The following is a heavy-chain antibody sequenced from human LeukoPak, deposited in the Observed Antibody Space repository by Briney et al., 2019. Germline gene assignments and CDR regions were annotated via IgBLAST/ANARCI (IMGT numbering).Heavy chain of an antibody. CDR2: ISSSSSTI. V-gene: IGHV3-48*02. CDR3: ARTLAAAGTLYFDY. D-gene: IGHD6-13*01. J-gene: IGHJ4*02. CDR1: GFTFSSYS. Sequence: GGSVRLSCAASGFTFSSYSMNWVRQAPGKGLEWVSYISSSSSTIYYADSVKGRFTISRDNAKNSLYLQMNSLRDEDTAVYYCARTLAAAGTLYFDYWGQGTLVTVSS.